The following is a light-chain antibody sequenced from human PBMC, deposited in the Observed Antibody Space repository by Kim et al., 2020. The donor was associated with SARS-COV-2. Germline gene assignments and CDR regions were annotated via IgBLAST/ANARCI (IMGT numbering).Light chain of an antibody. CDR3: MRALQTPRT. Sequence: DIMMTQSPLSLPVTPGGPASISCRSSQSLLQSNGYNSLDWYLQKPGQSPQLLIYLGSYRASGVPDRFSGSGSGTDFTLKISTVEAEDVGSYYSMRALQTPRTFGQRTQVDIK. J-gene: IGKJ1*01. CDR1: QSLLQSNGYNS. CDR2: LGS. V-gene: IGKV2-28*01.